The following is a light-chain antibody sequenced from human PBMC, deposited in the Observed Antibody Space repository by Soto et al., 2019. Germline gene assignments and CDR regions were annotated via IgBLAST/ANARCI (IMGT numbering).Light chain of an antibody. J-gene: IGLJ1*01. CDR2: DVS. V-gene: IGLV2-14*03. CDR1: SSDVGGYNY. Sequence: QSALTQPASVSGSPGQSITISCTGTSSDVGGYNYVSWYQHHPGKAPKLMIFDVSNRPSGVSNRFSGSKSGNTASLTISGLQTEDEADDYCSSSTTGNTRQIVFGTGTKVTVL. CDR3: SSSTTGNTRQIV.